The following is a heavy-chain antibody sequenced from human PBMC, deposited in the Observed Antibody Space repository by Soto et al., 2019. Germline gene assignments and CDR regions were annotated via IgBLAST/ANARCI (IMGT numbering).Heavy chain of an antibody. CDR2: IKSKGGGEKK. V-gene: IGHV3-15*07. CDR3: AWDNSGRFRTDH. D-gene: IGHD4-4*01. CDR1: GLKFSAAG. Sequence: EVQLVESGGGLVKPGDSLRLSCAVSGLKFSAAGMNWLRQAPGRGLVWVGGIKSKGGGEKKDYAAPVNCRFAISRDESRDTLYWQMTSLKIEDTAVYFCAWDNSGRFRTDHWGQGTLVTVS. J-gene: IGHJ4*02.